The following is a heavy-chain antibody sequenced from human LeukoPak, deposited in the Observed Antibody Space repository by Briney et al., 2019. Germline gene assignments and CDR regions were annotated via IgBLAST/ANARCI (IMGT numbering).Heavy chain of an antibody. V-gene: IGHV4-30-4*01. CDR3: ARHSSGWLFDY. CDR1: GGSISSGGYY. Sequence: SQTLSLTCTVSGGSISSGGYYWSWIRQHPGKGLEWIGYIYYTGSTYYNPSLKSRVTISVDTSKNQFSLKLSSVTAADTAVFYCARHSSGWLFDYWGQGTLVTVSS. CDR2: IYYTGST. D-gene: IGHD6-19*01. J-gene: IGHJ4*02.